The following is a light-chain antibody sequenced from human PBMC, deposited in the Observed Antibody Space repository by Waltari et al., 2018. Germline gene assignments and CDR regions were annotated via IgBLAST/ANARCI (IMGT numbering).Light chain of an antibody. CDR2: SAC. V-gene: IGKV3-15*01. CDR1: QSVGSN. Sequence: EIVMTQSPATLSVSLGERATLSCRASQSVGSNYLAWYQQTPGQAPRLLISSACTRATGVPARFSGSGSGTEFTLTISSLQSEDFAIYYCQQYNNWPWTFGQGTKVEI. J-gene: IGKJ1*01. CDR3: QQYNNWPWT.